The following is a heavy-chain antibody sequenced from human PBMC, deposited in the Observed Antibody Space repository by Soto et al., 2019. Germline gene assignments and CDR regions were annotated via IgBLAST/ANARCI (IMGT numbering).Heavy chain of an antibody. Sequence: QVQLVQSGAEVKKPGSSVKVSCKASGGTFSSYAISWVRQAPGQGLEWMGGIIPIFGTANYAQTFQGRVKITADESTSKAYMELSSLRSEDTAVYYCARAGYCSGGSCYSELGYYYYGMDVWGQGTTVTVSS. CDR3: ARAGYCSGGSCYSELGYYYYGMDV. CDR1: GGTFSSYA. V-gene: IGHV1-69*01. D-gene: IGHD2-15*01. CDR2: IIPIFGTA. J-gene: IGHJ6*02.